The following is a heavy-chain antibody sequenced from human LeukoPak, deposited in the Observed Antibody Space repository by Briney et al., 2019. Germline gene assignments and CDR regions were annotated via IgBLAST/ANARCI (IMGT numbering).Heavy chain of an antibody. CDR1: GYTFTSYD. Sequence: ASVKVSCKASGYTFTSYDINWVRQATGQGLEWMGWMNPNSGNTGYAQKFQGRVTMTRNTSISTAYMELSSLRSEDTAVYYCAKDRRFNWNDGDWFDPWGQGTLVTVSS. CDR2: MNPNSGNT. D-gene: IGHD1-1*01. V-gene: IGHV1-8*01. J-gene: IGHJ5*02. CDR3: AKDRRFNWNDGDWFDP.